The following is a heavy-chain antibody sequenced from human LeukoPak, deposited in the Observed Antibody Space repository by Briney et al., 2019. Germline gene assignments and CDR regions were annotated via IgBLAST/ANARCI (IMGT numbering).Heavy chain of an antibody. D-gene: IGHD3-10*01. CDR1: GFTFTSYS. CDR3: AKDDYYGSGALFY. V-gene: IGHV3-23*01. CDR2: ISGGGGST. Sequence: GGSLRLSCAASGFTFTSYSMNWVRQAPGKGLEWVSTISGGGGSTYYADSVKGRFTISRDNSKNTLYLQMNSLRAEDTAVYYCAKDDYYGSGALFYWGQGTLVTVSS. J-gene: IGHJ4*02.